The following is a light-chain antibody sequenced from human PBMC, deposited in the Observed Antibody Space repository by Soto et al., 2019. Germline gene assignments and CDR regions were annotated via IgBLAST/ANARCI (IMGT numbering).Light chain of an antibody. Sequence: DIVMSQSPDSLAVSLGERATFDCKSSQSLLYNSNNRNYLAWYQQKPGQPPKLLIHWASTRESGVPDRFSGSGSGTDFTLTISSLQAEDVALYYCQQYLITPPTFGQGTKVEIK. CDR2: WAS. CDR1: QSLLYNSNNRNY. CDR3: QQYLITPPT. J-gene: IGKJ1*01. V-gene: IGKV4-1*01.